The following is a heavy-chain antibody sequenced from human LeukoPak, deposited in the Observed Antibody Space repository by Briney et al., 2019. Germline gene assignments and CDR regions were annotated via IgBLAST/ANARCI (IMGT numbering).Heavy chain of an antibody. V-gene: IGHV5-51*01. D-gene: IGHD6-19*01. CDR2: IYPGDSET. CDR1: GHSFTNYW. Sequence: GESLKISCKGSGHSFTNYWIAWVRQMPGKGLEWMGSIYPGDSETRYNPSLQGQVTISADKSINTAYLHWSSLKASDTAMYYCATTIGYSSDWYGWFDPWGQGTLVTVSS. CDR3: ATTIGYSSDWYGWFDP. J-gene: IGHJ5*02.